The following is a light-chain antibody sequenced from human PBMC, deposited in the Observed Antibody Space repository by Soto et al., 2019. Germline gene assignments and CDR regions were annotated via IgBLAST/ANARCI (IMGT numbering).Light chain of an antibody. V-gene: IGKV3-15*01. Sequence: EVGRRQSPATFSVSPGERVTLSCRPGQRFMAHLAGSHQKLAQPPGFFIHVASTRATGIPARFSGSGFGTEFILTISSLQSEDFAVYYCQQYNTWLWTFGQGTKVEIQ. J-gene: IGKJ1*01. CDR2: VAS. CDR1: QRFMAH. CDR3: QQYNTWLWT.